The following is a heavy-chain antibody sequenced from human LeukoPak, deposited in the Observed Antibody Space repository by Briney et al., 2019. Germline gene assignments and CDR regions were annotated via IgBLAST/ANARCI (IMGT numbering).Heavy chain of an antibody. CDR1: GGSISSYY. Sequence: SETLSLTCTVSGGSISSYYWSWIRQPPGKGLEWLGYIYTSGSTNYNPSLKSRVTISVDTSKNQFSLKLSSVTAADTAVYYCARHVHMYYYYYMDVWGKGTTVTVSS. CDR3: ARHVHMYYYYYMDV. J-gene: IGHJ6*03. V-gene: IGHV4-4*09. D-gene: IGHD3-10*02. CDR2: IYTSGST.